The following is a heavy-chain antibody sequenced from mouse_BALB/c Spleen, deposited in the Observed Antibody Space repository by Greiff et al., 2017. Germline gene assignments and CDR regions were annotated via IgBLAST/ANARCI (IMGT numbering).Heavy chain of an antibody. J-gene: IGHJ4*01. CDR1: GFSLTSYG. CDR3: ARKGYGNYVGAMDY. D-gene: IGHD2-1*01. V-gene: IGHV2-2*02. CDR2: IWSGGST. Sequence: VKLVESGPSLVQPSQSLSITCTVSGFSLTSYGVHWVRQSPGKGLEWLGVIWSGGSTDYNAAFISRLSISKDNSKSQVFFKMNSLQANDTAIYYCARKGYGNYVGAMDYWGQGTSVTVSS.